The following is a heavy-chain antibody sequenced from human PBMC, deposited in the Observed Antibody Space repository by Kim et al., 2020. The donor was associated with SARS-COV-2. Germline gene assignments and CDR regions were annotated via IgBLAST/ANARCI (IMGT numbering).Heavy chain of an antibody. D-gene: IGHD2-2*02. CDR2: IYTSGST. J-gene: IGHJ6*02. CDR1: GGSISSYY. CDR3: ARVLYCSSTSCYTGGMDV. Sequence: SETLSLTCTVSGGSISSYYWSWIRQPAGKGLEWIGRIYTSGSTNYNPSLKSRVTMSVDTSKNQFSLKLSSVTAADTAVYYCARVLYCSSTSCYTGGMDVWGQGTTVTVSS. V-gene: IGHV4-4*07.